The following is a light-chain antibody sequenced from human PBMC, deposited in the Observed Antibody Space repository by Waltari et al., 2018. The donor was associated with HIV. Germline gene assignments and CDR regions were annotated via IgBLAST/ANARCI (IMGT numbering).Light chain of an antibody. Sequence: DIVMAQSPDSLAVSLGERATLNCKSSHNVLYSPNNKNYLAWYQQKPGQPPKLLIYWASTRESGVPDRFSGSGSGTDFTLTINSLQSEDVAVYFCQQYFSTPPTFGQGTKLEIK. CDR2: WAS. V-gene: IGKV4-1*01. CDR3: QQYFSTPPT. CDR1: HNVLYSPNNKNY. J-gene: IGKJ2*01.